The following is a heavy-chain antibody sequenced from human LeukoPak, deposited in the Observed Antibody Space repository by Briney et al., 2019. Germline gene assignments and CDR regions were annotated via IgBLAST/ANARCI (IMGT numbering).Heavy chain of an antibody. CDR2: MSGSGDST. CDR1: GIPLRGYA. J-gene: IGHJ4*02. D-gene: IGHD1-26*01. V-gene: IGHV3-23*01. CDR3: AKDNYTDSYYPLDY. Sequence: PGGSLRLSCAGAGIPLRGYAMSWVRQAPGKGLEWVSAMSGSGDSTLYADSVRGRFTISRDDSKNTLYLQMNNLRVEDTAVYYCAKDNYTDSYYPLDYGGQGTLVTVSS.